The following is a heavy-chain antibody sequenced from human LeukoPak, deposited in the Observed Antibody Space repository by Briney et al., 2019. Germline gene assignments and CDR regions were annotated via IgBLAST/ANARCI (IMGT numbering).Heavy chain of an antibody. D-gene: IGHD1-20*01. CDR1: GGSISGYY. CDR3: AKILTGTGPTKDV. J-gene: IGHJ6*02. CDR2: IYYNGIS. V-gene: IGHV4-59*01. Sequence: NPSETLSLTCTVSGGSISGYYWSWIRQPPGKGLEWIAYIYYNGISNYNPSLKSRVIISVDSSKNQFSLKLTSVTAADTAVYYCAKILTGTGPTKDVWGQGTTVTVSS.